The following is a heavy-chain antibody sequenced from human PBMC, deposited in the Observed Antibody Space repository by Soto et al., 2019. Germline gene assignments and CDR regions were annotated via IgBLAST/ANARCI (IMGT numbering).Heavy chain of an antibody. CDR2: IIPMYNKP. CDR1: GGTFTTYA. V-gene: IGHV1-69*01. J-gene: IGHJ6*02. D-gene: IGHD4-4*01. Sequence: QVQLVQSGAEVKKPGSSVRVSCQASGGTFTTYAFNWVRQAPGQGLEWMGGIIPMYNKPNYAPNFLGRVTISADPSTSTAYMELTSLISEDTAVYFCARGYSGGYYYAMDVWGQGNTVTVSS. CDR3: ARGYSGGYYYAMDV.